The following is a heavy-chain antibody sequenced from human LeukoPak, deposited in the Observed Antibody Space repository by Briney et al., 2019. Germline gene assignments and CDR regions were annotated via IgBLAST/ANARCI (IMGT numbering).Heavy chain of an antibody. CDR1: GYSISGGFY. CDR3: ARNNSNGFDF. D-gene: IGHD6-19*01. CDR2: IFQSVST. V-gene: IGHV4-38-2*02. Sequence: SETLSLTCTVSGYSISGGFYWGWIRQPPGKGLEWIGTIFQSVSTYYNPSLKSRVTTSVDTSKNQFSLKLSSVTAADTAVYYCARNNSNGFDFWSQGTLVTVSS. J-gene: IGHJ4*02.